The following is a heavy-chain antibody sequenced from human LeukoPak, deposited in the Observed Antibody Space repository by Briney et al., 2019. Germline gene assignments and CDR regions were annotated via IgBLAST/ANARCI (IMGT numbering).Heavy chain of an antibody. CDR1: GFSFSSYG. CDR3: AKVGHGDYYLDY. D-gene: IGHD4-17*01. CDR2: ISYDGSNQ. Sequence: GGSLRLSCAASGFSFSSYGMFWVRQAPGKGLEWVGVISYDGSNQYYADSVKGRFTISRDNSKNTLYLQMNSLRAEDTAVYYCAKVGHGDYYLDYWGQGTLVTVSS. V-gene: IGHV3-33*06. J-gene: IGHJ4*02.